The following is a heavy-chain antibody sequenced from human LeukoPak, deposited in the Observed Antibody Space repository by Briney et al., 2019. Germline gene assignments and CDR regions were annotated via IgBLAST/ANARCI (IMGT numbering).Heavy chain of an antibody. D-gene: IGHD3-22*01. Sequence: PGGSLRLSCVASGFTFSNAWMSWVRQAPGKGLEWVGRIKSKIDGGTTDYAAPVKGRFTISRDDSKSIAYLQMNSLKTEDTAVYYCTLDSSGNLDAFDIWGQGTMVTVSS. J-gene: IGHJ3*02. V-gene: IGHV3-15*01. CDR3: TLDSSGNLDAFDI. CDR1: GFTFSNAW. CDR2: IKSKIDGGTT.